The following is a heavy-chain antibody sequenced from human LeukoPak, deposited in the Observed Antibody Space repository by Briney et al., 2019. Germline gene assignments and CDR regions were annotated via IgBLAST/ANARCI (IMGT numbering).Heavy chain of an antibody. V-gene: IGHV3-23*01. CDR2: NSSSGGSK. D-gene: IGHD6-19*01. CDR1: GFTFSSYA. Sequence: GGSLRLSCAGSGFTFSSYAMSWVRQAPGKGLEWVSGNSSSGGSKYYGDSVKGRFTISRDNSKNTLYLQMKSLRAEDTAVYYCAKPSSGWTSVDYWAREPWSPSPQ. CDR3: AKPSSGWTSVDY. J-gene: IGHJ4*02.